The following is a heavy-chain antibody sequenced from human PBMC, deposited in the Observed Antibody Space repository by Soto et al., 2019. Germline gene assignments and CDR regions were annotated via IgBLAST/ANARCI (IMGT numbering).Heavy chain of an antibody. CDR2: ISAYNGNT. D-gene: IGHD2-15*01. CDR3: ARYTGGGFSPYYYYYYMDV. J-gene: IGHJ6*03. V-gene: IGHV1-18*01. CDR1: GYTFTSYG. Sequence: QVQLVQSGAEVKKPGASVKVSCKASGYTFTSYGISWVRQAPGQGLEWMGWISAYNGNTNYVQKLQGRVTMTTDTSTSTAYMELRSLRSDDTAVYYCARYTGGGFSPYYYYYYMDVWGKGTTVTVSS.